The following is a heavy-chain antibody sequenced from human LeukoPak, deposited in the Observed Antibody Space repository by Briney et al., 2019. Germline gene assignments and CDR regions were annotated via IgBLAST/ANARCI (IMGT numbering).Heavy chain of an antibody. J-gene: IGHJ4*02. Sequence: PGGSLRLSCAASGFTFSSYGMHWVRQAPGKGLEWVAFIRYDGSNKYYADSVRGRFTISRDNSKNTLYLQMNSLRAEDTAVYYCAKGRYYYDSSGYVDYWGQGTLVTVSS. D-gene: IGHD3-22*01. CDR2: IRYDGSNK. CDR1: GFTFSSYG. CDR3: AKGRYYYDSSGYVDY. V-gene: IGHV3-30*02.